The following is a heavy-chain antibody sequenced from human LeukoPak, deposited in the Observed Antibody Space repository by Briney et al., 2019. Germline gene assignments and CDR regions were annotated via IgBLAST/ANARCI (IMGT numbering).Heavy chain of an antibody. V-gene: IGHV3-21*01. CDR2: ISSSSSYI. CDR3: ARGRQGTFDY. Sequence: PGGSLRLSCAASGFTFSSYSMTWVRQAPGKGLEWVSSISSSSSYIYYADSVKGRFTISRDNAKNSLYLQMNSLRAEDTAVYYCARGRQGTFDYWGQGTLVTVSS. CDR1: GFTFSSYS. J-gene: IGHJ4*02.